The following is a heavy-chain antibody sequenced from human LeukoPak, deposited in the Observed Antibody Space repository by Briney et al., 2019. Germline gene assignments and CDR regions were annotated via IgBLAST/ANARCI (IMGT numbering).Heavy chain of an antibody. D-gene: IGHD3-22*01. CDR1: GYTFTGYY. V-gene: IGHV1-2*04. CDR3: ARAHGDNLNYYDSSGYPYYFDY. Sequence: ASVKVSCKASGYTFTGYYMHWVRQAPGQGLEWMGWINPNSGGTNYAQKFQGWVTMTRDTSISTAYMELSRLRSDDTAVYYCARAHGDNLNYYDSSGYPYYFDYWGQGTLVTVSS. CDR2: INPNSGGT. J-gene: IGHJ4*02.